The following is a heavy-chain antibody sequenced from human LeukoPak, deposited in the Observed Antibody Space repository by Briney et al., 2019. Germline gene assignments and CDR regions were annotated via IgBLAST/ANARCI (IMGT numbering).Heavy chain of an antibody. CDR1: GGSISSYY. Sequence: PSETLSLTCTLSGGSISSYYWSWIRHSPGKGLEWIGYIYYSGTTNYNPSLKSRVTISVDTSKNQFSLKLSSVTAADTAVYYCAREDPQTTVPEGLDVWGQGTTVTVSS. D-gene: IGHD4-17*01. V-gene: IGHV4-59*01. J-gene: IGHJ6*02. CDR3: AREDPQTTVPEGLDV. CDR2: IYYSGTT.